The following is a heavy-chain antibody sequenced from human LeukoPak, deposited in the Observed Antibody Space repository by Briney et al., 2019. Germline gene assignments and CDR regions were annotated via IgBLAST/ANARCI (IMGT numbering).Heavy chain of an antibody. CDR2: INHSGST. J-gene: IGHJ2*01. D-gene: IGHD4-23*01. Sequence: SETLSLTCAVYGGSFSGYYWSWIRQPPGKGLEWIGEINHSGSTNYNPSLKSRVTISVDTSKNQFSLKLSSVTAADTAVYYCARVRRNYGGNSIRYWYFDLWGRGTLVTVSS. CDR3: ARVRRNYGGNSIRYWYFDL. CDR1: GGSFSGYY. V-gene: IGHV4-34*01.